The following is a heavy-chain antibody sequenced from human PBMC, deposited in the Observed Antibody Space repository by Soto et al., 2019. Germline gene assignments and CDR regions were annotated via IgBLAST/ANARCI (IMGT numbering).Heavy chain of an antibody. V-gene: IGHV1-24*01. J-gene: IGHJ6*02. Sequence: ASVKVSCKVSGYTLTELSMHWVRQAPGKGLEWMGGFDPEDGETIYAQKFQGRVTMTEDTSTDTAYMELSSLRSEDTAVYYCATVNCTNGVCYYYYGMDVWGQGXTVTVYS. CDR1: GYTLTELS. CDR3: ATVNCTNGVCYYYYGMDV. CDR2: FDPEDGET. D-gene: IGHD2-8*01.